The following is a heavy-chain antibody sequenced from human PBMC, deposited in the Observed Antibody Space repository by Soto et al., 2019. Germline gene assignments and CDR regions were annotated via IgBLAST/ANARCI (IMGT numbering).Heavy chain of an antibody. D-gene: IGHD1-1*01. V-gene: IGHV4-34*01. Sequence: QVQLQQWGAGLVKPSETLSLSCAVYGQSFSGHSWSWIRQPPGKVLEWIGEINESGSTNYNPSLKSRVTIAKDTSKNQFSLKLSSVSAADTAAYFCARGSGIVALPGELEDVKYDYWGQGTLVNVSS. CDR2: INESGST. CDR3: ARGSGIVALPGELEDVKYDY. J-gene: IGHJ4*02. CDR1: GQSFSGHS.